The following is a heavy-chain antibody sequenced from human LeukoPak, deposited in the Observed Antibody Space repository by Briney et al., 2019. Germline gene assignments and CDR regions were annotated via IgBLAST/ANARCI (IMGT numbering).Heavy chain of an antibody. Sequence: SETLSLTCTVSGGSISSSSYYWGWIRQPPGKGLEWIGSIYYSGSTYYNPSLKSRVTVSVDTSKNQFSLKLSSVTAADTAVYYCARQNYDYVWGSSQPNAFDIWGQGTMVTVSS. CDR3: ARQNYDYVWGSSQPNAFDI. CDR1: GGSISSSSYY. V-gene: IGHV4-39*01. CDR2: IYYSGST. D-gene: IGHD3-16*01. J-gene: IGHJ3*02.